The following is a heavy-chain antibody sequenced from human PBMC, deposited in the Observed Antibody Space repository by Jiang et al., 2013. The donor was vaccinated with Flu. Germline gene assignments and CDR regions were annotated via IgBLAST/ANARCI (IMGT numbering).Heavy chain of an antibody. CDR3: ARRGYYDGGYYYAGGFHY. CDR2: VYPGDSDT. V-gene: IGHV5-51*01. D-gene: IGHD3-22*01. J-gene: IGHJ4*02. Sequence: GAEVKKPGESLTLSCKVSEQTLSNYWIGWVRQMPGKGLEWMGIVYPGDSDTRYIPSFQGQVTISVDKSINTAYLQLSSLKASDTAMYYCARRGYYDGGYYYAGGFHYWGQGTLVTVSS. CDR1: EQTLSNYW.